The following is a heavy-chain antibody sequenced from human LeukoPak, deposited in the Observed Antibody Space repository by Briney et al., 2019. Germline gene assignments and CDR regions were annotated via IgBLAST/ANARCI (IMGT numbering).Heavy chain of an antibody. V-gene: IGHV3-30*02. CDR3: AKTLRYFDWLSRIPDAFDI. Sequence: GGSLRLSCAASGFTFSSYAMSWVRQAPGKGLEWVAFIRYDGSNKYYADSVKGRFTISRDNSKNTLYLQMNSLRAEDTAVYYCAKTLRYFDWLSRIPDAFDIWGQGTMVTVSS. J-gene: IGHJ3*02. CDR1: GFTFSSYA. D-gene: IGHD3-9*01. CDR2: IRYDGSNK.